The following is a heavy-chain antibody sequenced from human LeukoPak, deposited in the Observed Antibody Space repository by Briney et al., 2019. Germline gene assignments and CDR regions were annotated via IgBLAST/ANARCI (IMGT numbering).Heavy chain of an antibody. CDR3: VKASWVSNADAVL. V-gene: IGHV3-23*01. D-gene: IGHD1-1*01. J-gene: IGHJ4*02. CDR1: GFTFSSYV. CDR2: LRGNGDT. Sequence: GGSLRLSCAASGFTFSSYVMSWVREAPARGLEWVSSLRGNGDTFYADSVKGRFTLSRDESRNTVYLQLNNLRVEDTAVYYCVKASWVSNADAVLWGQGTVVTVSS.